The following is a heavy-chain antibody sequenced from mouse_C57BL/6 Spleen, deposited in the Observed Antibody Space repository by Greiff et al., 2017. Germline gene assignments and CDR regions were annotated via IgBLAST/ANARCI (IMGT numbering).Heavy chain of an antibody. J-gene: IGHJ2*01. V-gene: IGHV1-76*01. D-gene: IGHD1-1*01. Sequence: QVQLQQSGAELVRPGASVKLSCKASGYTFTDYYINWVKQRPGQGLEWIARIYPGSGNTYYNEKFKGKATLTAEKSSSTAYMQLSSLTSEDSAVYFCAGGSSLFDYWGQGTTLTVSS. CDR3: AGGSSLFDY. CDR1: GYTFTDYY. CDR2: IYPGSGNT.